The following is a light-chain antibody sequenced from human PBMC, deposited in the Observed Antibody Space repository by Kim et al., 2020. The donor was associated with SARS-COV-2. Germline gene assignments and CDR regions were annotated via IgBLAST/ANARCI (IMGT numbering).Light chain of an antibody. V-gene: IGLV3-1*01. J-gene: IGLJ3*02. Sequence: SVSPGQTASITCSGDKLGDKYASWYQQKPGQSPVLVIYKDNKRPSGIPERFSGSNSGNTATLTIGGTQAMDEADYFCQAWDSSTAVFGGGTQLTVL. CDR1: KLGDKY. CDR3: QAWDSSTAV. CDR2: KDN.